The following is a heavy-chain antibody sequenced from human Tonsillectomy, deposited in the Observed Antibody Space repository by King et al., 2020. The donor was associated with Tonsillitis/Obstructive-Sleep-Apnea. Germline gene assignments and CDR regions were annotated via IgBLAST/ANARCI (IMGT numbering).Heavy chain of an antibody. Sequence: VQLVESGSELKKPGASVKVSCKASGYTFTSYAMNWVRQAPGQGLEWMGWINTNTGNPTYAQGSTGRFVFSLDTSVSKAYLQISSLKAEDTAVYYCAREGLHSIFGPMSDGVDYWGQGTLVTVSS. V-gene: IGHV7-4-1*02. CDR2: INTNTGNP. CDR1: GYTFTSYA. D-gene: IGHD3-3*01. CDR3: AREGLHSIFGPMSDGVDY. J-gene: IGHJ4*02.